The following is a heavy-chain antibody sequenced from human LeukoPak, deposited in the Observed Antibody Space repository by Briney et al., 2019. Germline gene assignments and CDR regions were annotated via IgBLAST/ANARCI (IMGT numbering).Heavy chain of an antibody. V-gene: IGHV3-11*03. CDR1: GFSFSDYY. J-gene: IGHJ4*02. D-gene: IGHD1-26*01. CDR3: ASRGSREY. CDR2: ISSSSSYT. Sequence: WGSLSLSCAASGFSFSDYYMSWIRQAPGKGLEWVSYISSSSSYTNYADSVKGRFTISRDNANNSLYLQMNSLRADDTAVYYCASRGSREYWGQKHLVTVSS.